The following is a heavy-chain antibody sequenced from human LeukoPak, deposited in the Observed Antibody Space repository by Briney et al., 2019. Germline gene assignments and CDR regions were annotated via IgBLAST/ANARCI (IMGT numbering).Heavy chain of an antibody. CDR1: GGTFSSYA. CDR3: ARERIGKQWLVQGDFDY. J-gene: IGHJ4*02. D-gene: IGHD6-19*01. CDR2: IIPIFGTA. Sequence: SVKVSCKASGGTFSSYAISWVRQAPGQGLEWMGGIIPIFGTANYAQKFQGRVTITADKSTSTAYMELSSLRSEDTAVYYCARERIGKQWLVQGDFDYRGQGTLVTVSS. V-gene: IGHV1-69*06.